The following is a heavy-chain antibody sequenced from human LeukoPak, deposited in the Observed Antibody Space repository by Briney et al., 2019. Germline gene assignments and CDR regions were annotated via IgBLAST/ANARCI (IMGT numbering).Heavy chain of an antibody. D-gene: IGHD3-3*01. CDR3: ARTPGGYYDFWSGYYNPYNWFDP. V-gene: IGHV3-21*01. CDR1: GFTFSSYS. CDR2: ISSSSNSYI. J-gene: IGHJ5*02. Sequence: GGSLRLSCAASGFTFSSYSMNWVRQAPGKGLEWVSSISSSSNSYIYYADSVKGRFTISRDNAKNSLYLQMNSLRAEDTAVYYCARTPGGYYDFWSGYYNPYNWFDPWGQGTLVTVSS.